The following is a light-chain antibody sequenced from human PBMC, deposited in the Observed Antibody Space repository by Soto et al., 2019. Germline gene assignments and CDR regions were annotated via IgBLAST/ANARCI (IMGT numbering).Light chain of an antibody. Sequence: QSVLTQPASVSGSPGQSITLSCTGTSSDVGGYNYVSWYQHHPGKAPKLIIYDVSNRPSGVSIRFSGSKSDNTASLTISGLQPEDEADYHCRSYTTSNTRQIVFGTGTKVTVL. CDR2: DVS. CDR1: SSDVGGYNY. J-gene: IGLJ1*01. CDR3: RSYTTSNTRQIV. V-gene: IGLV2-14*03.